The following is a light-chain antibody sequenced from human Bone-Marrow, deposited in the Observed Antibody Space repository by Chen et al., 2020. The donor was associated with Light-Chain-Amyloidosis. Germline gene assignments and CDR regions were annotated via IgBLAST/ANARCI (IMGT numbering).Light chain of an antibody. CDR2: DDS. V-gene: IGLV3-21*02. Sequence: SYVLTQPSSVSVAPGQTATIACGGNNIGSTSVHWYQQTPGQAPLLVVYDDSNRPSGIPERFSGSNSGNTATLTISRVGAGDEADYYCQVWDRSSDRPVFGGGTKLTVL. CDR1: NIGSTS. J-gene: IGLJ3*02. CDR3: QVWDRSSDRPV.